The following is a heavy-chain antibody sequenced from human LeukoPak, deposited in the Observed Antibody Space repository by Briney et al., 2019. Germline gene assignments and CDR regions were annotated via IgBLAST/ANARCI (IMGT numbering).Heavy chain of an antibody. CDR2: INPSGGST. D-gene: IGHD3-22*01. V-gene: IGHV1-46*01. Sequence: GASVKVSCKASGYTFTSYYMHWVRQAPGQGLEWMGIINPSGGSTSYAQKFQGRVTMTRDMSTSTVYMELSSLRSEDTAVYYCARAWGYYDSSGYFDYWGQGTLVTVSS. CDR1: GYTFTSYY. J-gene: IGHJ4*02. CDR3: ARAWGYYDSSGYFDY.